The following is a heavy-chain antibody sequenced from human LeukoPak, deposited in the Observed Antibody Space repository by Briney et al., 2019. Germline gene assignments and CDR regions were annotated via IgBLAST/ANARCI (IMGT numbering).Heavy chain of an antibody. Sequence: SVKVSCKASGGTFSSYAISWVRQAPGQGLEWLGGIIPIFGTANYAQKFQGRVTITADESTSTAYMELSSLRSEDTAVYYCARTRGSGWYLEPDYYYGMDVWGQGTTVTVSS. J-gene: IGHJ6*02. CDR1: GGTFSSYA. CDR2: IIPIFGTA. V-gene: IGHV1-69*01. CDR3: ARTRGSGWYLEPDYYYGMDV. D-gene: IGHD6-19*01.